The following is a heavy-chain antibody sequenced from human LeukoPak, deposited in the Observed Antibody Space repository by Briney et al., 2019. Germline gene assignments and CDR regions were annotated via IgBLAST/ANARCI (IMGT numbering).Heavy chain of an antibody. Sequence: GESLKISCKGSGYSFTTYWIGWVRQMPGKGLEWMGIIYPGDSGTRYSPSFQGQVTISADKSISTAYLQWSSLKDSDTAMYYCARSRGSTSRDAFDIWAQGTRVTVSS. CDR3: ARSRGSTSRDAFDI. CDR2: IYPGDSGT. D-gene: IGHD3-16*01. CDR1: GYSFTTYW. V-gene: IGHV5-51*01. J-gene: IGHJ3*02.